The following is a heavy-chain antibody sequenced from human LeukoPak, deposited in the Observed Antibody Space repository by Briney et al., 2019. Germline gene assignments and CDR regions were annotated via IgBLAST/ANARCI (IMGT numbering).Heavy chain of an antibody. CDR2: ITSSSSYI. J-gene: IGHJ3*02. CDR3: AREEARAFDI. CDR1: GFTFSNYG. Sequence: GGSLRLSCAASGFTFSNYGMNWVRQAPGKGLEWVSSITSSSSYIYYADSVKGRFTISRDNAKNSLFLQMNSLGAEDAAIYYCAREEARAFDIWGQGTMVTVSS. D-gene: IGHD6-6*01. V-gene: IGHV3-21*01.